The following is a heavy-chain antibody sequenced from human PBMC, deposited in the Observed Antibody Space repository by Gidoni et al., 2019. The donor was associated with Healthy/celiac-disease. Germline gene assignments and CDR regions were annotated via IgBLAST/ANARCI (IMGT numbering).Heavy chain of an antibody. D-gene: IGHD3-3*01. CDR2: INAGNGNT. CDR1: GYTFTSYA. CDR3: ARGVLRLLEWYRPVDYYYYYMDV. Sequence: QIQLVQAGAEGKKPGAAVKVSCKASGYTFTSYAMHWVRQAPGPRLDWMGWINAGNGNTKYSQKFQGRVTITRDTSASTAYRELSSLKSEDTAVYYCARGVLRLLEWYRPVDYYYYYMDVCGKGTTVTVSS. V-gene: IGHV1-3*01. J-gene: IGHJ6*03.